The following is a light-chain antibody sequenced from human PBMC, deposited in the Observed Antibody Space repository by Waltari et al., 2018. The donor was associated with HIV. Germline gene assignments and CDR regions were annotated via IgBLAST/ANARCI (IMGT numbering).Light chain of an antibody. CDR3: SSYAGSNNLL. CDR2: EVS. V-gene: IGLV2-8*01. Sequence: QSALTQPPSASGSPGQSVTIPCTGTSSDVGGYNYVSWYQPHPGKAPKLMIYEVSKRPSGVPDRFSGSKAGNTASLTGSGLQAEDEADYYCSSYAGSNNLLFGGGTKLTGL. J-gene: IGLJ2*01. CDR1: SSDVGGYNY.